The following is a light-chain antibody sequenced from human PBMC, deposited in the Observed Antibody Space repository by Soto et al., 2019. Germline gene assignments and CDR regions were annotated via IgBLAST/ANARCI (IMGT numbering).Light chain of an antibody. J-gene: IGLJ2*01. Sequence: QSVLTQPPSVSGAPGQRVTISCTGSRSNIGAGYDVHWYQQIPGAAPKLLIYGNSNRPSGVPDRFSGSKSGTSASLAITGLQAEDEADYYCQSYDASLSGDVVFGGGTKLTGL. CDR1: RSNIGAGYD. CDR3: QSYDASLSGDVV. V-gene: IGLV1-40*02. CDR2: GNS.